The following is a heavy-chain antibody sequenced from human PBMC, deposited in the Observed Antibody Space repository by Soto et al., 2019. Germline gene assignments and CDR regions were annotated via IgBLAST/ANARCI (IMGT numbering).Heavy chain of an antibody. CDR3: VRAGHVFDVHYYGMDL. J-gene: IGHJ6*02. Sequence: GGSLRLSCAASGFTFSTYAMNWVRQAPGKGLEWVSGITSSGTYIYYADSVKGRFAISRDNANNVMYLQMDTLRAEDTAVYYCVRAGHVFDVHYYGMDLWGQGTTVTVSS. V-gene: IGHV3-21*01. CDR2: ITSSGTYI. CDR1: GFTFSTYA. D-gene: IGHD3-10*01.